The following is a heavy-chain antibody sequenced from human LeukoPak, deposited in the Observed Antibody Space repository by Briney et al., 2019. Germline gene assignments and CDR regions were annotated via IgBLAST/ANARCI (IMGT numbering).Heavy chain of an antibody. J-gene: IGHJ4*02. CDR1: GYTFTSYG. V-gene: IGHV1-18*01. Sequence: ASVTVSCKASGYTFTSYGISWVRQAPGQGLEWMGGISAYNGNTNYAQKLQGRVTMTTDTSTSTAYMELRSLRSDDTAVYSCASIGYSSGWYDYWGQGTLVTVSS. CDR3: ASIGYSSGWYDY. D-gene: IGHD6-19*01. CDR2: ISAYNGNT.